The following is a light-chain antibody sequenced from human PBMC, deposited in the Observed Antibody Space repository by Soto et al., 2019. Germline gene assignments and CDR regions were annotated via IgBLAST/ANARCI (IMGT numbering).Light chain of an antibody. CDR2: DAS. Sequence: EIVLTQSPATLSLSPGERATLSCRASQSVSSYLAWYQQKPGQAPRLLIYDASNRATGIPARFSGSGSGTEFTLTISSLQSEDFAVYYCQKYNNLPRTFGGGTKVDIK. CDR1: QSVSSY. CDR3: QKYNNLPRT. V-gene: IGKV3-11*01. J-gene: IGKJ4*01.